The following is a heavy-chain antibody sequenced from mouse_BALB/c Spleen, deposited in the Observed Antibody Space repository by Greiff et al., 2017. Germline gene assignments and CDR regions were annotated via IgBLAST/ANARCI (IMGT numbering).Heavy chain of an antibody. CDR3: ARPYGSFAY. D-gene: IGHD2-10*02. V-gene: IGHV3-6*02. Sequence: DVKLQESGPGLVKPSQSLSLTCSVTGYSITSGYYWNWIRQFPGNKLEWMGYISYDGSNNYNPSLKNRISITRDTSKNQFFLKLNSVTTEDTATYYCARPYGSFAYWGQGTLVTVSA. J-gene: IGHJ3*01. CDR2: ISYDGSN. CDR1: GYSITSGYY.